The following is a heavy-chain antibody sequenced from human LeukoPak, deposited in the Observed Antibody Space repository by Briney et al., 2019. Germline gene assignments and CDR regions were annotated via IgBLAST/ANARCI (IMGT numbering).Heavy chain of an antibody. Sequence: SVKVSCKASGYTFTSYDISWVRQAPGQGLEWMGGIIPIFGTANYAQKFQGRVTITTDESTSTAYMELSSLRSEDTAVYYCARQGDYYDSSGYYYWGQGTLVTVSS. CDR2: IIPIFGTA. CDR1: GYTFTSYD. D-gene: IGHD3-22*01. J-gene: IGHJ4*02. V-gene: IGHV1-69*05. CDR3: ARQGDYYDSSGYYY.